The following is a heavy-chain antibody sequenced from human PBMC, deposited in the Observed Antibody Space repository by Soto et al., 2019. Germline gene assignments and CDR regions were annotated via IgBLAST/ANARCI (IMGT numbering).Heavy chain of an antibody. CDR1: CFTFSNAW. J-gene: IGHJ4*02. Sequence: GGSRRLSCVASCFTFSNAWMNWVRQAPGNGLEWVSVISCSGVFTXXAGSVKGXXPSSRGKSKQXLYLQRRSLRAEDTAVYYCAKEVPGHFDYWGQGT. CDR2: ISCSGVFT. V-gene: IGHV3-23*01. CDR3: AKEVPGHFDY.